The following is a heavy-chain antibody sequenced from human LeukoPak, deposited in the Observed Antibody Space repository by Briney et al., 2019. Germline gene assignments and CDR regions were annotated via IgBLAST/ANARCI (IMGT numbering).Heavy chain of an antibody. CDR2: INDSGRT. V-gene: IGHV4-34*01. D-gene: IGHD1-7*01. Sequence: SETLSLTCAVYGGSFSNYYWSWIRQPPGKGLEWIGEINDSGRTNYNPSLMSRVTVSVDTSKNQFSLRLTSVTATDTAVYYCTRRWNYGRNYYIDVWGKGATVSVSS. CDR3: TRRWNYGRNYYIDV. J-gene: IGHJ6*03. CDR1: GGSFSNYY.